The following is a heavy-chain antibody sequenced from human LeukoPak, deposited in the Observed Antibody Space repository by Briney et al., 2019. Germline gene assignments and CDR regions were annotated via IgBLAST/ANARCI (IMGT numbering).Heavy chain of an antibody. D-gene: IGHD2-15*01. CDR1: GFTFSSSA. CDR3: AKDSPVATR. CDR2: ITDSGDGT. V-gene: IGHV3-23*01. Sequence: GGSLRLSCAASGFTFSSSAMSWVRQAPGKGLEWVSSITDSGDGTYYADSVKGRFTISRDNSKNTLYLQMNSLRTEDTAVYYCAKDSPVATRWGQGTLVTVSS. J-gene: IGHJ4*02.